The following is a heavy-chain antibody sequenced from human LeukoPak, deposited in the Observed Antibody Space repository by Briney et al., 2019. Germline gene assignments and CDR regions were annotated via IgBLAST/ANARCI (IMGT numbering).Heavy chain of an antibody. CDR2: IRYDGSNE. CDR3: ARGGGYGFDYPLDY. CDR1: GFTFSMYD. D-gene: IGHD3-9*01. V-gene: IGHV3-33*01. J-gene: IGHJ4*02. Sequence: PGGSLRLSCTTSGFTFSMYDMHWVRQAPGKGLEWVAVIRYDGSNEDYLDSVKGRFTISRDNAKTTLDLQMNSLRAEDTAVYYCARGGGYGFDYPLDYWGQGSLVIVSS.